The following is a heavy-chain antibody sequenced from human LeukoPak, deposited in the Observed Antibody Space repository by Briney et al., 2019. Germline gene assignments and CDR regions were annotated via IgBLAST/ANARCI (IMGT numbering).Heavy chain of an antibody. J-gene: IGHJ4*02. V-gene: IGHV3-23*01. CDR1: GFTFSSYA. D-gene: IGHD3-10*01. CDR3: IGITRFGELLDY. Sequence: PGGSLRLSCAASGFTFSSYAMSWVRQAPGKGLEWVSAISGSGGSTYYADSVKGRFTISRDNSKNTLYLQMNSLRAEDTAVYYCIGITRFGELLDYWGQGTLVTVSS. CDR2: ISGSGGST.